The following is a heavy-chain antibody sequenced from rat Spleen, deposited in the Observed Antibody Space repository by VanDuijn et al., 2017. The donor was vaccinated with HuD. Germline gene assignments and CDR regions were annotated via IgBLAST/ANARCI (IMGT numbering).Heavy chain of an antibody. CDR3: TRDDSGALYYFDY. Sequence: EVQLVESGGGLVQPGRSLKLSCAASGFTFSNYDMAWVRQAPGKGLEWVSSISSDGVNTYYRDSVKGRFTISRDNAKSTLYLQMNSLRSEDTATYYCTRDDSGALYYFDYWGQGVMVTVSS. D-gene: IGHD1-1*01. V-gene: IGHV5-27*01. J-gene: IGHJ2*01. CDR2: ISSDGVNT. CDR1: GFTFSNYD.